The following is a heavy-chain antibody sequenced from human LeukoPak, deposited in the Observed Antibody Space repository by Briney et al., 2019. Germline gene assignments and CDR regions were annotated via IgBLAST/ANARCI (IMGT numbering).Heavy chain of an antibody. CDR3: ARGTTKLTAAAGTHFDY. CDR1: GGSFSGYD. Sequence: PSETLSLTCAVYGGSFSGYDWSWIRQPPGKGLEWIGEINHSGSTNYNPSLKSRVTISVDTSKNQFSLKLSSVTAADTAVYYCARGTTKLTAAAGTHFDYWGQGTLVTVSS. V-gene: IGHV4-34*01. D-gene: IGHD6-13*01. J-gene: IGHJ4*02. CDR2: INHSGST.